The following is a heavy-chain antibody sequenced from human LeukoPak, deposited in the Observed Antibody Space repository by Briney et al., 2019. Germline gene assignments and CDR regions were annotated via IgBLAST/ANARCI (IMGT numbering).Heavy chain of an antibody. D-gene: IGHD3-3*01. Sequence: ASVKVSCKASGNTFISYYIHWVRQAPGQGLEWMGIINAITGSTAYAQQLQGRVAMTRDMSTITVYMELSSLRFEDTAVYYCARADSFPGVAIPAYWGQGTLVTVSS. CDR2: INAITGST. J-gene: IGHJ4*02. CDR3: ARADSFPGVAIPAY. V-gene: IGHV1-46*04. CDR1: GNTFISYY.